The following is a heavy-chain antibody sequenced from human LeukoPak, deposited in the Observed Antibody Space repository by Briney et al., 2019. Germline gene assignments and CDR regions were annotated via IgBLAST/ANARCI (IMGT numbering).Heavy chain of an antibody. J-gene: IGHJ6*02. V-gene: IGHV4-34*01. Sequence: SETLSLTCAVYGGSFSGYYWSWIRQPPGKGLEWIGEINHSGSTNYNPSLKSRVTISVDTSKNQFSLKLSSVTAADTAVYYCARGPRKWTYSYGYGPYYYGMDVWGQGTTVTVSS. D-gene: IGHD5-18*01. CDR1: GGSFSGYY. CDR2: INHSGST. CDR3: ARGPRKWTYSYGYGPYYYGMDV.